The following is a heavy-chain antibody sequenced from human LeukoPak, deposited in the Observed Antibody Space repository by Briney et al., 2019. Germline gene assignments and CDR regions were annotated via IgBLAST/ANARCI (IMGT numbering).Heavy chain of an antibody. CDR1: GYTFSKYG. Sequence: PGRSLRLSCVASGYTFSKYGMHWVRQAPGKGLEWVAVTSHDGNKKYYGDSVKGRFTISRDNSKNTLYLQMNSLRAEDTAIYYCAKDLACKSWLQLEGSLIDFWGQGTLVTVSS. J-gene: IGHJ4*02. D-gene: IGHD5-24*01. CDR3: AKDLACKSWLQLEGSLIDF. CDR2: TSHDGNKK. V-gene: IGHV3-30*18.